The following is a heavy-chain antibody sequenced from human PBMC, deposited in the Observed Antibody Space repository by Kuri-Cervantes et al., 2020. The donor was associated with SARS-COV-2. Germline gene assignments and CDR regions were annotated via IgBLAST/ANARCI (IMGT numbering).Heavy chain of an antibody. CDR2: IDPADCDT. CDR3: ARRDYGEQWDNYDMDV. CDR1: GYSFTSHW. V-gene: IGHV5-51*01. D-gene: IGHD4-17*01. Sequence: KVSCKASGYSFTSHWIGWVRQMPGKGLEWMGIIDPADCDTRYNQSFQGRVTISADKSISTAFLQWSSLKASDTAMYYCARRDYGEQWDNYDMDVWGKGTTVTVSS. J-gene: IGHJ6*04.